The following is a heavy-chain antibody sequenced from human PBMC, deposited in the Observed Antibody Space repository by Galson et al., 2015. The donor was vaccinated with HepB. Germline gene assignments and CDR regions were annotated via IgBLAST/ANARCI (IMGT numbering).Heavy chain of an antibody. J-gene: IGHJ6*03. D-gene: IGHD6-13*01. Sequence: TLSLTCTVSGGSISSGGYYWSWIRQHPGKGLEWIGYIYYSGSTYYNPSLKSRVTISVDTSKNQFSLKLSSVTAADTAVYYCARAGFPSIAAAGAVGYYYYMDVWGKGTTVTVSS. V-gene: IGHV4-31*03. CDR1: GGSISSGGYY. CDR3: ARAGFPSIAAAGAVGYYYYMDV. CDR2: IYYSGST.